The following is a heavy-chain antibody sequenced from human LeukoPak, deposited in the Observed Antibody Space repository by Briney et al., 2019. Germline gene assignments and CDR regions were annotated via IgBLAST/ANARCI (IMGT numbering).Heavy chain of an antibody. CDR2: IIPILGIA. J-gene: IGHJ6*02. CDR1: GGTFSSYA. CDR3: ARDLTEDYYYYGMDV. D-gene: IGHD1-20*01. V-gene: IGHV1-69*04. Sequence: GASVKVSCKASGGTFSSYAISWVRQAPGQGLERMGRIIPILGIANYAQKFQGRVTITADKSTSTAYMELSSLRPEDTAVYYCARDLTEDYYYYGMDVWGQGTTVTVSS.